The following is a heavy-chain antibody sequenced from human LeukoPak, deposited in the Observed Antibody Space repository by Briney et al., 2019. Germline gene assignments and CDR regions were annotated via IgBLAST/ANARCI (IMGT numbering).Heavy chain of an antibody. D-gene: IGHD3-3*01. CDR3: ARGLEALEWTTDYYYYGMDV. V-gene: IGHV3-7*01. J-gene: IGHJ6*02. Sequence: GGSLRLSCAASGFTFSSYWMSWVRQAPGKGLEWVANIKQDGSEKYYVDSVKGRFTISRDNAKNPLYLQMNSLRAEDTAVYYCARGLEALEWTTDYYYYGMDVWGQGTTVTVSS. CDR1: GFTFSSYW. CDR2: IKQDGSEK.